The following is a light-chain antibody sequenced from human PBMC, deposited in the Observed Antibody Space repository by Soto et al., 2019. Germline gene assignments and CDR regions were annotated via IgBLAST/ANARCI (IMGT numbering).Light chain of an antibody. J-gene: IGKJ2*01. CDR1: QSILYSPNNKNY. CDR3: QQYYSTPQT. V-gene: IGKV4-1*01. Sequence: DIVMTQSPDSLAVSLGERATINCKSSQSILYSPNNKNYLAWYQQKPGLPPKLLIYWASTRESGVPDRFSASGSGTDFTLTISSLQAEDVAVYYCQQYYSTPQTFGQGTKLEIK. CDR2: WAS.